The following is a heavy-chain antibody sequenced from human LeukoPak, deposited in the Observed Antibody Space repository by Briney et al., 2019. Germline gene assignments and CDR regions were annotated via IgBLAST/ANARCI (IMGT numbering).Heavy chain of an antibody. CDR3: ARAVHYYYDSSGYYSFDY. Sequence: ASVKVSCKASGGTFSSYAISWVRQAPGQGLEWMGGIIPIFGTANYVQKFQGRVTITADESTSTAYMELSSLRSEDTAVYYCARAVHYYYDSSGYYSFDYWGQGTLVTVSS. CDR1: GGTFSSYA. J-gene: IGHJ4*02. CDR2: IIPIFGTA. V-gene: IGHV1-69*13. D-gene: IGHD3-22*01.